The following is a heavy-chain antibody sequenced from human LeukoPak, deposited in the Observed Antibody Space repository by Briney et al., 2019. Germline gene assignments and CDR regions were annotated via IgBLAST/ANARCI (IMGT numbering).Heavy chain of an antibody. Sequence: GESLKISCKGSGYTFTNYWIGWVRQMPGKGLEFMGIIYPGDSDTRYSPSFQGQVTISVDKSINTAYLQWSSLKASDSAMYYCARAGYSNRWDGVDYWGQGTLVTVSS. V-gene: IGHV5-51*01. CDR2: IYPGDSDT. D-gene: IGHD2/OR15-2a*01. CDR3: ARAGYSNRWDGVDY. J-gene: IGHJ4*02. CDR1: GYTFTNYW.